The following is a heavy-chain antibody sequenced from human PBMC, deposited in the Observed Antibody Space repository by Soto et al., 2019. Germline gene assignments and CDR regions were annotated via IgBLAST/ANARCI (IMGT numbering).Heavy chain of an antibody. CDR2: ISYDGSNK. D-gene: IGHD3-3*01. V-gene: IGHV3-30*18. J-gene: IGHJ6*02. CDR1: GFTFSSYG. CDR3: AKDSVGVVSFAYYYYYGMDV. Sequence: GGSLRLSCAASGFTFSSYGMHWVRQAPGKGLEWVAVISYDGSNKYYADSVKGRFTISRDNSKNTLYLQMNSLRAEDTAVYYCAKDSVGVVSFAYYYYYGMDVWGQGTTVTVSS.